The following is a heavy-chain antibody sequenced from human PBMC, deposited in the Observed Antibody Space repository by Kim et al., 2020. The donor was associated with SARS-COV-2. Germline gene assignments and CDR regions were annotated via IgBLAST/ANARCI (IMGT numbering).Heavy chain of an antibody. CDR3: ARIRAYNLDS. J-gene: IGHJ4*02. V-gene: IGHV3-21*01. CDR1: ESPFDSYS. Sequence: GGSLRLSCAASESPFDSYSLAWVRQAPGKGLEWVSSISDSGTYVFYADSVRGRFIISRDNARKSVYLQMDALRAEDTGVSYCARIRAYNLDSWGQGTLV. CDR2: ISDSGTYV. D-gene: IGHD1-1*01.